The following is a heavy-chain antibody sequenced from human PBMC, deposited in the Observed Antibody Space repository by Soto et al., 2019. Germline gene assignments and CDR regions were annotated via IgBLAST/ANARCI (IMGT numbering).Heavy chain of an antibody. CDR1: GYTFTSYA. J-gene: IGHJ4*02. D-gene: IGHD2-8*01. CDR2: ISAYNGNT. Sequence: ASVKVSCKASGYTFTSYAMHWVRQAPGQGLEWMGWISAYNGNTNYAQKLQGRVTMTTDTSTSTAYMELRSLRSDDTAVYYCARDNGVCYCLDYWGQGTLVTVSS. V-gene: IGHV1-18*01. CDR3: ARDNGVCYCLDY.